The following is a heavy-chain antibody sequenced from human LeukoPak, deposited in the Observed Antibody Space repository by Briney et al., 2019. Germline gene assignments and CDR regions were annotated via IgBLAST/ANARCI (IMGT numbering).Heavy chain of an antibody. CDR3: VKGGSYSDYYFDY. Sequence: PGGSLRLSCAASGFTFSSYAMSWVRQAPGKGLEWVSNISGSGGATYYADSVKGRFTISRGNSKYTLYLQMNSLRAEDTAVYYCVKGGSYSDYYFDYWGQGTLVTVSS. V-gene: IGHV3-23*01. J-gene: IGHJ4*02. CDR2: ISGSGGAT. CDR1: GFTFSSYA. D-gene: IGHD5-12*01.